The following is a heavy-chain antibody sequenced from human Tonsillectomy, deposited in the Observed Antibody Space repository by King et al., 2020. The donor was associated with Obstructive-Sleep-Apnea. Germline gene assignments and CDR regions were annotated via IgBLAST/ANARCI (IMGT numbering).Heavy chain of an antibody. CDR3: ARDSGFAPFDF. V-gene: IGHV1-46*01. CDR2: FNAGVGAS. J-gene: IGHJ4*02. CDR1: GDILTSYD. Sequence: VQLVESGAEVKKPGASVKISCKASGDILTSYDMHWGRQVPGQGLEWLGVFNAGVGASTLAQGFQVRVSMTTDTYTSTVYMELRRLRSEDTAVYFCARDSGFAPFDFWGRGTLVAVSS. D-gene: IGHD5-12*01.